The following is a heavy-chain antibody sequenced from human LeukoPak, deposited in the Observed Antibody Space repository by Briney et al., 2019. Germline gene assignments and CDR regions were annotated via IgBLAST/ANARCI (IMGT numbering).Heavy chain of an antibody. CDR1: VGSISSYY. CDR3: ARGVKQWLAIDY. V-gene: IGHV4-39*07. J-gene: IGHJ4*02. D-gene: IGHD6-19*01. Sequence: SETLSLTCTVSVGSISSYYWGWIRQPPGKGLEWIGSMYYSGSTYYNPSLKSRVTISVDTSKNQFSLKLSSVTAADTAVYYCARGVKQWLAIDYWGQGTLVTVSS. CDR2: MYYSGST.